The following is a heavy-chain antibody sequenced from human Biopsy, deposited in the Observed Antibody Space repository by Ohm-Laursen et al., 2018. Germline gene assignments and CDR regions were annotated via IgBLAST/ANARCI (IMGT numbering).Heavy chain of an antibody. CDR2: INPNSGGT. CDR1: GYTFTDSY. D-gene: IGHD3-10*01. V-gene: IGHV1-2*02. Sequence: ASVKVSCKASGYTFTDSYMHWVRQAPGQGLEWMGWINPNSGGTNYAQKFQGRVTMTRDTSMSTAYMELNRLRSDDTAVYFCARDRMVTIITLVRADTFDIWGQGTLVSVSS. J-gene: IGHJ3*02. CDR3: ARDRMVTIITLVRADTFDI.